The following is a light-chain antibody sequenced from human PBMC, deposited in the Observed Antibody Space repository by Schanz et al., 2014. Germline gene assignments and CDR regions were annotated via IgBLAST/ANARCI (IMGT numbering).Light chain of an antibody. V-gene: IGKV3-11*01. CDR1: HSVSSY. J-gene: IGKJ1*01. Sequence: EIVLTQSPATLSLSPGERATLSCRASHSVSSYLAWYQQKPGQAPRLLMSGVHDRASGIPDRFSGSGSETDFSLTISRVEPEDSAVYYCQQYGESLWTFGPGTRVEIK. CDR2: GVH. CDR3: QQYGESLWT.